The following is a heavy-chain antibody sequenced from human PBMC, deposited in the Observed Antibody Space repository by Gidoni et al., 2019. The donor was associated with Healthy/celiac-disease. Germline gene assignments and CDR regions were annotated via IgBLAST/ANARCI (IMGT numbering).Heavy chain of an antibody. J-gene: IGHJ4*02. CDR1: GGSIRSSSYY. CDR3: ARGRYGDYGGYFDY. CDR2: IYYSGGT. D-gene: IGHD4-17*01. V-gene: IGHV4-39*07. Sequence: QLQLQESGPGLVKPSQTLSLTCTVSGGSIRSSSYYWGWIRQPPGKGLEWIGSIYYSGGTYYNPSLKSRVTISVDTSKNQFSLKLSSVTAADTAVYYCARGRYGDYGGYFDYWGQGTLVTVSS.